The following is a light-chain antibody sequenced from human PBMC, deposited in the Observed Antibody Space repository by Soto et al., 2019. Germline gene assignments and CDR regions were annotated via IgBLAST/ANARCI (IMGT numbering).Light chain of an antibody. CDR1: SSNIGSNY. J-gene: IGLJ1*01. CDR3: AAWDDSLSGYV. CDR2: RNN. Sequence: QSVRTQPPSASGTPGQRVTISCSGSSSNIGSNYVYWYQQLPGTAPKLLIYRNNQRPSGVPDRFSGSKSGTSASLAISGPRSEDEADYYCAAWDDSLSGYVFGTGTKVTVL. V-gene: IGLV1-47*01.